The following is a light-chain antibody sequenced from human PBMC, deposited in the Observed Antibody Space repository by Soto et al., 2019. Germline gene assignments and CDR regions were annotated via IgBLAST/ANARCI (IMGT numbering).Light chain of an antibody. CDR1: SSDVGSYNL. CDR3: CSYAGI. CDR2: EVS. Sequence: QSALTQPASVSGSPGQSITISCTGTSSDVGSYNLVSWYQQHPGKAPKLMIYEVSKRPSGVSNRFSGSKSGNTASLTISGLQAEDEADYYCCSYAGIFGTGTQLTVL. J-gene: IGLJ1*01. V-gene: IGLV2-23*02.